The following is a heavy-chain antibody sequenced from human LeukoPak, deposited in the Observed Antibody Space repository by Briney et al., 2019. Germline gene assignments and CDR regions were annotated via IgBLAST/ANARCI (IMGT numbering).Heavy chain of an antibody. Sequence: GGSLRLSCAASGFTFSGQWMSWVRQAPGKGLEWVANIKEDGSATSYVDSVKGRFTISRDNAKSSLYLQMNSLRVDDTAVYYCARDESTVTMGLNYYYGMDVWGQGTTVTVSS. D-gene: IGHD4-17*01. V-gene: IGHV3-7*01. CDR3: ARDESTVTMGLNYYYGMDV. CDR1: GFTFSGQW. J-gene: IGHJ6*02. CDR2: IKEDGSAT.